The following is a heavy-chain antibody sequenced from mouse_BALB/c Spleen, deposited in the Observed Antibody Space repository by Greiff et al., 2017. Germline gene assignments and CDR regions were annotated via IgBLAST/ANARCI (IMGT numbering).Heavy chain of an antibody. Sequence: VQLQQSGPGLVKPSQSLSLTCTVTGYSITSDYAWNWIRQFPGNKLEWMGYISYSGSTSYNPSLKSRISITRDTSKNQFFLQLNSVTTEDTATYYCARDRYDLYYAMDYWGQGTSVTVSS. CDR3: ARDRYDLYYAMDY. V-gene: IGHV3-2*02. J-gene: IGHJ4*01. D-gene: IGHD2-14*01. CDR1: GYSITSDYA. CDR2: ISYSGST.